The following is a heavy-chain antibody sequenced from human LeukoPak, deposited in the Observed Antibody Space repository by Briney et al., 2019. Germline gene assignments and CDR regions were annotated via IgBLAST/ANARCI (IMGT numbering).Heavy chain of an antibody. D-gene: IGHD1-20*01. CDR2: ISGNGRDT. CDR3: AKNVNGGNWYYFDY. J-gene: IGHJ4*02. CDR1: GFTFSSYA. V-gene: IGHV3-23*01. Sequence: GGSLRLSCAASGFTFSSYAMAWVRQAPGKGLEWVSAISGNGRDTYYPDSVRGRFTISRDNSKNTLYPQMSSLRAEDTAIFYCAKNVNGGNWYYFDYWGQGTLVTVSS.